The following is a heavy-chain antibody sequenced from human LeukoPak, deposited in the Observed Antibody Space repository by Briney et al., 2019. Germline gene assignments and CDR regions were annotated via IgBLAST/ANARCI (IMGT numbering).Heavy chain of an antibody. CDR3: ARSGENSPVYFQH. D-gene: IGHD2-15*01. J-gene: IGHJ1*01. V-gene: IGHV4-59*01. CDR2: IYYSGST. CDR1: GGSISSYY. Sequence: RSSETLSLTCTVSGGSISSYYWSWIRQPPGKGLEWIGYIYYSGSTNYNPSLKSRVTISVDTSKNQFSLKLSSVTAADTAVYYCARSGENSPVYFQHWGQGTLVTVSS.